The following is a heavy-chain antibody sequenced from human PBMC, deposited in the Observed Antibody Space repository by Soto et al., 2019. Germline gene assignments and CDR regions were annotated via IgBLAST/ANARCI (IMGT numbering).Heavy chain of an antibody. CDR3: ARGRLGYSSSWEWFDP. V-gene: IGHV1-69*01. D-gene: IGHD6-13*01. J-gene: IGHJ5*02. Sequence: QVQLEQSGAEVKKPGSSVKVSCKASGGTFSSYAISWVRQAPGQGLEWMGGIIPIFGTANYAQKFQGRVTITADESTSTAYMELSSLRSEDTAVYYCARGRLGYSSSWEWFDPWGQGTLVTVSS. CDR2: IIPIFGTA. CDR1: GGTFSSYA.